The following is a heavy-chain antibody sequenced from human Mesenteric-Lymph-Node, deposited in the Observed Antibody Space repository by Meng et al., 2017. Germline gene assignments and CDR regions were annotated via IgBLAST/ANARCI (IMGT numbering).Heavy chain of an antibody. J-gene: IGHJ4*02. CDR2: INSDGSST. D-gene: IGHD2-21*02. CDR1: GFTFSSYW. Sequence: GGSLRLSCAASGFTFSSYWMHWVRQAPGKGLVWVSRINSDGSSTAYADSVKGRFTISRDNAKNTLYLQMNSLRAEDTAVYYCARDQLRDCGGDCYHDYWGQGTQVTVSS. CDR3: ARDQLRDCGGDCYHDY. V-gene: IGHV3-74*01.